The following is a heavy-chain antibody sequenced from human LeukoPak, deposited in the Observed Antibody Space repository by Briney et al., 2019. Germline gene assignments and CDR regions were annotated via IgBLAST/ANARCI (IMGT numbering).Heavy chain of an antibody. CDR3: ARGIWEMATIPYWYFDI. J-gene: IGHJ2*01. V-gene: IGHV4-61*02. CDR2: ISTSGST. Sequence: PSETLSLTCTVSGGSISSGNYYWSWIRQPAGKGLEWIGRISTSGSTNYNPSLKSRVTMSVDTSKNQFSLKLSSVTAADTALYYCARGIWEMATIPYWYFDIWGRGTLVTVSS. CDR1: GGSISSGNYY. D-gene: IGHD5-24*01.